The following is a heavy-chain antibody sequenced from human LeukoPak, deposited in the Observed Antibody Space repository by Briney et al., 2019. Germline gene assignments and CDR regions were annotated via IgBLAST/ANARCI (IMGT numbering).Heavy chain of an antibody. D-gene: IGHD5-12*01. CDR1: GFTFSSYD. J-gene: IGHJ4*02. CDR3: ARDRARVATSGGFDY. V-gene: IGHV3-30*04. CDR2: ISYDGSNK. Sequence: GGSLRLSCAASGFTFSSYDMHWVRQAPGKGLEWVAVISYDGSNKYYADSVKGRFTISRDNSKNTLYLQMNSLRAEDTAVYYCARDRARVATSGGFDYWGQGTLVTVSS.